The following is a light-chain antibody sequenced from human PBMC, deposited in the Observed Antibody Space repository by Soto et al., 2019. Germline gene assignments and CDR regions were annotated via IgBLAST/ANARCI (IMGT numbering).Light chain of an antibody. CDR2: EVS. CDR3: SSYAGSNNLL. CDR1: SSDVCGYNF. J-gene: IGLJ2*01. Sequence: QSALTQSPSASGSPGQAVTISCTGTSSDVCGYNFVSWYQQHPGKAPNLMIYEVSKRPSGVPDRFSGSKSGNTASLTVSGLQAEDEADYYCSSYAGSNNLLFGGGTKLTVL. V-gene: IGLV2-8*01.